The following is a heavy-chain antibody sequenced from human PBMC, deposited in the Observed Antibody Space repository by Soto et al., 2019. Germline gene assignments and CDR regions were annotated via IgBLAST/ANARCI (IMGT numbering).Heavy chain of an antibody. V-gene: IGHV3-30-3*01. Sequence: PGGSLRLSCAASGFTFSSYAMHWVRQAPGKGLEWVAVISYDGSNKYYADSVKGRFTISRDNSKNTLYLQMNSLRAEDTAVYYCAREEDIVVVVAATLSSYYGMDVWGQGTTVTV. J-gene: IGHJ6*02. D-gene: IGHD2-15*01. CDR1: GFTFSSYA. CDR2: ISYDGSNK. CDR3: AREEDIVVVVAATLSSYYGMDV.